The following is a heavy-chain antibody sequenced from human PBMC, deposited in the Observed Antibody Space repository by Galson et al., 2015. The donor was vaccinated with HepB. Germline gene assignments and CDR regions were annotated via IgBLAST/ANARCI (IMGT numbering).Heavy chain of an antibody. D-gene: IGHD2-2*01. Sequence: LSLTCAVSGGSISSGGYSWSWIRQPPGKGLEWIGYIYHSGSTYYNPSLKSRVTISVDRSKNQFSLKLSSVTAADTAVYYCASSRYCSSTSCSISWFDPWGQGTLVTVSS. CDR3: ASSRYCSSTSCSISWFDP. J-gene: IGHJ5*02. V-gene: IGHV4-30-2*01. CDR2: IYHSGST. CDR1: GGSISSGGYS.